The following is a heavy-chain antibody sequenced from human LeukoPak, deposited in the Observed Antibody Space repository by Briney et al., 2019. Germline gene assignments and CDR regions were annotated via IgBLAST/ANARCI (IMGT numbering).Heavy chain of an antibody. Sequence: GGSLRLSCAASGFTFSSYAMSWVRQAPGKGLEWVSAISGGGGSTYYADSVKGRFTISRDNSKNTLYLQMNSLRAEDTAVYYCAKEGAYCGGDCYSPFYYYYGMDVWGQGTTVTVSS. CDR1: GFTFSSYA. J-gene: IGHJ6*02. CDR2: ISGGGGST. D-gene: IGHD2-21*02. CDR3: AKEGAYCGGDCYSPFYYYYGMDV. V-gene: IGHV3-23*01.